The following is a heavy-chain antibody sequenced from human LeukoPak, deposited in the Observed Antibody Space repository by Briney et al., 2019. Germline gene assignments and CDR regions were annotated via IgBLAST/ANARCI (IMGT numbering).Heavy chain of an antibody. D-gene: IGHD2-2*01. CDR2: ISAYNGNT. V-gene: IGHV1-18*01. Sequence: ASVKVSCKASGYTFTSYGIIWVRQAPGQGLEWMGWISAYNGNTNYAQKLQGRVTMTTDTSTSTAYMELRSLRSDDTAVYYCARDPCSSTSCYADYWGQGTLVTVSS. CDR1: GYTFTSYG. J-gene: IGHJ4*02. CDR3: ARDPCSSTSCYADY.